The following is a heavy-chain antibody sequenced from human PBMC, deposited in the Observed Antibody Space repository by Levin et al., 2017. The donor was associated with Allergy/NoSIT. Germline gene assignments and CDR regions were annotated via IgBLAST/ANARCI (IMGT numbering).Heavy chain of an antibody. D-gene: IGHD1-7*01. V-gene: IGHV4-61*01. CDR2: IYYSGST. CDR1: GGSVSSGSYY. CDR3: ASGDGNWNYGGTDKFDY. J-gene: IGHJ4*02. Sequence: KTGGSLRLSCTVSGGSVSSGSYYWSWIRQPPGKGLEWIGYIYYSGSTNYNPSLKSRVTISVDTSKNQFSLKLSSVTAADTAVYYCASGDGNWNYGGTDKFDYWGQGTLVTVSS.